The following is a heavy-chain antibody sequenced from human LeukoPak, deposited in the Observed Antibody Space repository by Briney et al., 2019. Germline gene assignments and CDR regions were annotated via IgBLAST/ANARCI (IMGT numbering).Heavy chain of an antibody. V-gene: IGHV1-46*01. J-gene: IGHJ6*02. CDR3: TRGGNYYDSSMDV. CDR2: INPNGGST. D-gene: IGHD3-22*01. CDR1: GYTFTTYY. Sequence: ASVKVSFKASGYTFTTYYMHWVRQAPGQGLEWMGIINPNGGSTNYAEKFQGRVTMTRDTSTSTVYMELRSLRSEDTAVYYCTRGGNYYDSSMDVWGQGTTVTVSS.